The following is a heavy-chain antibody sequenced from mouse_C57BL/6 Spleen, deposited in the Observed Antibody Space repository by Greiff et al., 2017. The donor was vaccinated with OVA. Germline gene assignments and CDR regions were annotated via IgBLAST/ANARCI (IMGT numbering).Heavy chain of an antibody. CDR1: GYTFTSYW. D-gene: IGHD2-3*01. CDR3: ARNNGYYVGFAY. J-gene: IGHJ3*01. CDR2: IHPNSGST. Sequence: QVQLQQSGAELVKPGASVKLSCKASGYTFTSYWMHWVKPRPGQGLEWIGMIHPNSGSTNYNEKFKSKATLTVDKSSSTAYMQLSSLTSEDSAVYYCARNNGYYVGFAYWGQGTLVTVSA. V-gene: IGHV1-64*01.